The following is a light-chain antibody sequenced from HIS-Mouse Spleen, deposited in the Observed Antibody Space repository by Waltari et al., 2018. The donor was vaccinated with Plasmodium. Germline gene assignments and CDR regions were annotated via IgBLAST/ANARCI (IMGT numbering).Light chain of an antibody. CDR3: SSYAGSNNLV. J-gene: IGLJ2*01. V-gene: IGLV2-8*01. Sequence: QSALTQPPSASGSPGQSVTTSCTGTTSDDGGYNYVPWYQQHPGKAPKLMIYEVSKRPSGVPDRFSGSKSGNTASLTVSGLQAEDEADYYCSSYAGSNNLVFGGGTKLTVL. CDR2: EVS. CDR1: TSDDGGYNY.